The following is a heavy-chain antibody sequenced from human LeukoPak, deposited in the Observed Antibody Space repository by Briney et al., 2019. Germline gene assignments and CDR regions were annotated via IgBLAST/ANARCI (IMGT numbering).Heavy chain of an antibody. V-gene: IGHV3-48*02. CDR1: GFTFSTNA. J-gene: IGHJ3*01. CDR2: IRTSGGVV. CDR3: VRDQFYAFDV. Sequence: GGSLRLSCAASGFTFSTNAMSWVRQAPGKGLEWISYIRTSGGVVSYTDSVRGRFTISTDSAKNSLYLQMNSLRDDDTAVYYCVRDQFYAFDVWGQGTMVTVSS.